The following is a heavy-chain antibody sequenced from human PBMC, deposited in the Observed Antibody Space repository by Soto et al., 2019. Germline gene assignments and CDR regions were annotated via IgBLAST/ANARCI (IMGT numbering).Heavy chain of an antibody. CDR3: ALKGPEDWPLDY. CDR2: IYWDDSK. Sequence: QITLKESGPTLVRPTQTLTLTCAFSGFSLSTSGVGVGWIRQPPGKALEWLAVIYWDDSKHYSPSLRSRLTIPRDSPKNQVVLTMTNMDPMDTGTYSCALKGPEDWPLDYWGQGTLVTVSS. CDR1: GFSLSTSGVG. D-gene: IGHD3-9*01. V-gene: IGHV2-5*02. J-gene: IGHJ4*02.